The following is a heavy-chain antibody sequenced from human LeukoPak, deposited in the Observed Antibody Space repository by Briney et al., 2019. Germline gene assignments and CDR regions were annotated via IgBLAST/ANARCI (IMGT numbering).Heavy chain of an antibody. CDR3: ARSYGGNSYYFDY. CDR1: GFTFSSYA. J-gene: IGHJ4*02. CDR2: ISYDGSNK. D-gene: IGHD4-23*01. V-gene: IGHV3-30-3*01. Sequence: GRSLRLSCAASGFTFSSYAMHWVRQAPDKXXXXXAVISYDGSNKYYADSVKGRFTISRDNSKNTLYLQMNSLRAEDTAVYYCARSYGGNSYYFDYWGQGTLVTVSS.